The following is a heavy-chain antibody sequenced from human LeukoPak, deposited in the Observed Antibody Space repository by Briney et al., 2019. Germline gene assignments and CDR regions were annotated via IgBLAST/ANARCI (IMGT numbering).Heavy chain of an antibody. J-gene: IGHJ4*02. CDR2: IYSGGST. CDR3: ARDADRGSGSGSYYAHFDY. CDR1: GFTVSSNY. V-gene: IGHV3-53*05. Sequence: PGGSLRLSCAASGFTVSSNYMSWVRQAPGKGLEWVSVIYSGGSTYYADSVKGRFTISRDNSKNTLYLQMNSLRAEDTAVYYCARDADRGSGSGSYYAHFDYWGQGTLVTVSS. D-gene: IGHD3-10*01.